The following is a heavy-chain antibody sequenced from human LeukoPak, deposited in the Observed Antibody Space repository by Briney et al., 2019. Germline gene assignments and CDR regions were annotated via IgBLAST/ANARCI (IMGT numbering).Heavy chain of an antibody. CDR1: GVSISRSSSY. Sequence: SETLSLTCTVSGVSISRSSSYWGWIRRPPGKGLEWIGSIYYSGSTYYNASLKSRLTISVDTSKNQFSLKLSSVTATDTAVYYCARDSDSSGYYLFDYWGQGTLVTVSS. D-gene: IGHD3-22*01. J-gene: IGHJ4*02. CDR3: ARDSDSSGYYLFDY. CDR2: IYYSGST. V-gene: IGHV4-39*01.